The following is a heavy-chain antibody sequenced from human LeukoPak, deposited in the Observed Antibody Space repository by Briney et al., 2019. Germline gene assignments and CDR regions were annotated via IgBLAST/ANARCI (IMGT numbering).Heavy chain of an antibody. D-gene: IGHD6-19*01. V-gene: IGHV4-59*01. CDR1: GGSISSYY. Sequence: SETLSLTCTVSGGSISSYYWSWIRQPPGKGLEWIGYIYHSGSTNYNPSLKSRVTISVDTSKNQFSLKLSSVTAADTAVYYCARDRSSGWYYYGTDVWGQGTTVTVSS. CDR2: IYHSGST. J-gene: IGHJ6*02. CDR3: ARDRSSGWYYYGTDV.